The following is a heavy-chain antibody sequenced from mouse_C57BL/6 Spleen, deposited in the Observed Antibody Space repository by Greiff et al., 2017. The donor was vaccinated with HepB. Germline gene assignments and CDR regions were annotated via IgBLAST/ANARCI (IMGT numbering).Heavy chain of an antibody. Sequence: VHVKQSGPELVKPGASVKIPCKASGYTFTDYNMDWVKQSHGKSLEWIGDINPNNGGTIYNQKFKGKATLTVDKSSSTAYMELRSLTSEDTAVYYCARSGGSSYDWYFDVWGTGTTVTVSS. CDR1: GYTFTDYN. CDR3: ARSGGSSYDWYFDV. J-gene: IGHJ1*03. D-gene: IGHD1-1*01. V-gene: IGHV1-18*01. CDR2: INPNNGGT.